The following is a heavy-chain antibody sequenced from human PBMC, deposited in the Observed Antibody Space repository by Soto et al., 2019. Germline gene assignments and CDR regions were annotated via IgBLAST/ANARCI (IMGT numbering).Heavy chain of an antibody. CDR3: ATGDGSGSYYRVDAFDI. V-gene: IGHV1-24*01. Sequence: QVQLVQSGAEVKKPGDSVKVSCKVSGYTLTELSMHWVRQAPGKGLEWMGGFDPEDGETIYAQKFQGRVTMTEDTSTDTAYMELSSLRAEDTDVYYCATGDGSGSYYRVDAFDIWGQVTMVTVSS. CDR1: GYTLTELS. D-gene: IGHD3-10*01. J-gene: IGHJ3*02. CDR2: FDPEDGET.